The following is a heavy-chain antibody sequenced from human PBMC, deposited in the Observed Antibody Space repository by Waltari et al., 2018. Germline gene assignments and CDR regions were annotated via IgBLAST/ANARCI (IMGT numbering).Heavy chain of an antibody. D-gene: IGHD4-4*01. CDR3: ARVGWDYSTLYYFDY. Sequence: QVQLQQWGAGLLKPSETLSLTCAVYGGSFSGYYWSWIRQPPGKGLEWIGEINHSGSTNYNPSLKSRVTISVDTSKNQFSLKLSSVTAADTAVYYCARVGWDYSTLYYFDYWGQGTLVTVSS. CDR2: INHSGST. CDR1: GGSFSGYY. V-gene: IGHV4-34*01. J-gene: IGHJ4*02.